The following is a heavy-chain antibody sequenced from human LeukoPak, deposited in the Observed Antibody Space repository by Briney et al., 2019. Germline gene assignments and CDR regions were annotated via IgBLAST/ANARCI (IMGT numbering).Heavy chain of an antibody. J-gene: IGHJ4*02. CDR2: IYYSGST. D-gene: IGHD1-26*01. CDR3: ARAAYSGSYHSDY. Sequence: SETLSLTCTVSGGSVNSGSYYWNWIRQPPGKGLEWIGYIYYSGSTNYNPSLKSRVTISVDTSKNQLSLKLSSVTAADTAVYYCARAAYSGSYHSDYWGQGTLVTVSS. V-gene: IGHV4-61*01. CDR1: GGSVNSGSYY.